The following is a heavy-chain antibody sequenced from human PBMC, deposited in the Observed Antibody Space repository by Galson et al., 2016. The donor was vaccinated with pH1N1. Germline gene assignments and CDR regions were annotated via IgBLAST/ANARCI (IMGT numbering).Heavy chain of an antibody. CDR1: GGPLSSYA. CDR3: ASPSRPPREIHLWSPNDAFDI. D-gene: IGHD5-18*01. J-gene: IGHJ3*02. Sequence: SVKVSCKASGGPLSSYATGWVRQAPGQGPEWMGGIMPIFGTTKYEQKFQGRVTITADESTSTAYMELSSLRSEDTAVYYCASPSRPPREIHLWSPNDAFDIWGQGTMVTVSS. V-gene: IGHV1-69*13. CDR2: IMPIFGTT.